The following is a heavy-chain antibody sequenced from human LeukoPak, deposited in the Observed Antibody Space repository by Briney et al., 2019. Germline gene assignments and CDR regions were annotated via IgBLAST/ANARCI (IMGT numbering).Heavy chain of an antibody. J-gene: IGHJ4*02. CDR2: INPNSGGT. CDR3: ARAIEIEMATITGFDY. V-gene: IGHV1-2*02. CDR1: GYTFTGYY. Sequence: GASVKVSCKASGYTFTGYYMHWVRQASGQGLEWMGWINPNSGGTNYAQKFQGRVTMTRDTSISTAYMELSRLRSDDTAVYYCARAIEIEMATITGFDYWGQGTLVTVSS. D-gene: IGHD5-24*01.